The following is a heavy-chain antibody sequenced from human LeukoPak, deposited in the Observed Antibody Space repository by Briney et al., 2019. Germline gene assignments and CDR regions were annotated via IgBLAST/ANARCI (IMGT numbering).Heavy chain of an antibody. D-gene: IGHD3-22*01. J-gene: IGHJ3*02. CDR2: ISSSSSTI. V-gene: IGHV3-48*04. CDR3: ARVAAYYYDSSGTPLGAFDI. Sequence: PGGSLRLSCAASGFTFSSYSMTWVRQAPGKGLEWVSYISSSSSTIYYADSVKGRFTISRDNAKNSLYLQMNSLRAEDTAVYYCARVAAYYYDSSGTPLGAFDIWGQGTMVTVSS. CDR1: GFTFSSYS.